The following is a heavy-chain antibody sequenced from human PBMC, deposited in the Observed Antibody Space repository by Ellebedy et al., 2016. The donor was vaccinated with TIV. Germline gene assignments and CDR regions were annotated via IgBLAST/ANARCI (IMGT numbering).Heavy chain of an antibody. Sequence: MPGGSLRLSCTVSGYSISSGYCWGWIRQPPGKGLEWIGIYHSGSTYYNPSLESRVTISLDTSKNHFSLKLSSLTAADTAVYYCARHSRPSYGGDFYWYFDLWGRGTLVTVSS. V-gene: IGHV4-38-2*02. CDR3: ARHSRPSYGGDFYWYFDL. CDR1: GYSISSGYC. CDR2: YHSGST. J-gene: IGHJ2*01. D-gene: IGHD4-23*01.